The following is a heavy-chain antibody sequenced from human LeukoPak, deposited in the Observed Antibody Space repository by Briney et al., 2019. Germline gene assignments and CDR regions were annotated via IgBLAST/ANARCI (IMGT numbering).Heavy chain of an antibody. CDR2: IYSNGST. CDR3: ARRGYFDY. Sequence: KASETLSLTCTVSGGSISSYYWSWIRQPPGKGLEWIGYIYSNGSTNYNPSLKSRVTISLDTSKNQFSLKLSSVTAADAAVYYCARRGYFDYWGQGTLVTVSS. J-gene: IGHJ4*02. CDR1: GGSISSYY. V-gene: IGHV4-59*01.